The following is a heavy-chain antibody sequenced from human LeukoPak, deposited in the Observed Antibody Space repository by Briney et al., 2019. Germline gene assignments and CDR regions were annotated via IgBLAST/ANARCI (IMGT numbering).Heavy chain of an antibody. CDR1: GFTFSSYW. Sequence: GGSLRLSCAASGFTFSSYWMHWVRQAPGKGLVRVSRINSDASSRSYADSVKGRFTISRDNAKNTLYLQMNTVRAEDTAVYYCARASSASWHYFDDWGQGTLVTVSS. D-gene: IGHD2-2*01. CDR2: INSDASSR. V-gene: IGHV3-74*01. J-gene: IGHJ4*02. CDR3: ARASSASWHYFDD.